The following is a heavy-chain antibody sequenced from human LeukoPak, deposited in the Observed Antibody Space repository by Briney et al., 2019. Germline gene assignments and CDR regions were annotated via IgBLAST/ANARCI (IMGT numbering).Heavy chain of an antibody. D-gene: IGHD3-16*01. CDR2: IIPIFGIA. J-gene: IGHJ4*02. CDR1: GGTFNSYA. CDR3: ARDGGIEEDY. V-gene: IGHV1-69*10. Sequence: GASVKVSFKASGGTFNSYAISWVRQAPGQGLEWMGRIIPIFGIANYAQKFQGRVTITADKSTSTAYMELSSLRSEDTAVYYCARDGGIEEDYWGQGTLVTVSS.